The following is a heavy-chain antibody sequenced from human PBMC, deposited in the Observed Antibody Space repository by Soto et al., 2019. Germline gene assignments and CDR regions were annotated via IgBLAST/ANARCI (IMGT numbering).Heavy chain of an antibody. Sequence: QVQLQESGPGLVKPSQTLSLTCTVSGGSIGTGGYYWSWIRQHPGKGLEYIGYIYYTGSTYYNPSLKRRITIAVDTSTNQFSLPLRSVTAADTDVYYCARNSLSSDYYFDYWGQGILVTVSS. CDR3: ARNSLSSDYYFDY. CDR2: IYYTGST. J-gene: IGHJ4*02. CDR1: GGSIGTGGYY. V-gene: IGHV4-31*03. D-gene: IGHD6-13*01.